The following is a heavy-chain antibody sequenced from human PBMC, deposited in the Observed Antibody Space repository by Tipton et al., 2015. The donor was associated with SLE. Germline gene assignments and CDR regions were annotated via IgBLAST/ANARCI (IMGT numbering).Heavy chain of an antibody. V-gene: IGHV3-9*01. J-gene: IGHJ5*02. D-gene: IGHD3-22*01. CDR2: ISWNSGSI. Sequence: SLRLSCAASGFTFDDYAMHWVRQAPGKGLEWVSGISWNSGSIGYADSVKGRFTISRDNAKNSLYLQMNSLRAEDTALYYCARDRVVVMGFDPWGQGTLVTVSS. CDR1: GFTFDDYA. CDR3: ARDRVVVMGFDP.